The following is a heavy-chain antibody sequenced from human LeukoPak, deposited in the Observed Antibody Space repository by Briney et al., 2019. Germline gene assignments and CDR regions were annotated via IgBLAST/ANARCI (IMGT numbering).Heavy chain of an antibody. CDR1: GFTFSSYA. V-gene: IGHV3-23*01. CDR2: ISGSGGST. D-gene: IGHD2-2*01. Sequence: PEGSLRLSCAASGFTFSSYAMGWVRQAPGKGLEWVSAISGSGGSTYYADSVKGRFTISRDNSKNTLYLQMNSLRAEDTAVYYCAKSGRSTPVRPDYWGQGTLVTVSS. CDR3: AKSGRSTPVRPDY. J-gene: IGHJ4*02.